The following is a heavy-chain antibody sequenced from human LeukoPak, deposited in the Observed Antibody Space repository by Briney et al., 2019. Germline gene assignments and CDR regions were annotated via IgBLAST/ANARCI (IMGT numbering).Heavy chain of an antibody. Sequence: GGSLRLSCAASGFTFSSYAMTWVRQAPGKGLEWVSAISGSGGSTYYADSIKGQFTISRDNPKNTLYLQMNGLRAEDTAVYYCAKATVTSITIFDYWGQGTLVTVSS. CDR2: ISGSGGST. V-gene: IGHV3-23*01. CDR3: AKATVTSITIFDY. D-gene: IGHD4-17*01. CDR1: GFTFSSYA. J-gene: IGHJ4*02.